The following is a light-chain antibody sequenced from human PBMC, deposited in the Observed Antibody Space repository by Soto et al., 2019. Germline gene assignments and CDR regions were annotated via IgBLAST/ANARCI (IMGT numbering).Light chain of an antibody. V-gene: IGKV1-39*01. CDR3: QQSYSTPYT. CDR2: AAS. CDR1: QSISSY. Sequence: DIQMTQSPSSLSASVGDRVTITCRASQSISSYLNWYQQKPGKAPKLLIYAASSLQSGVPSRFSGSGSGTDFTLTSSSLQPVDFATYYCQQSYSTPYTFGQGTKLEIK. J-gene: IGKJ2*01.